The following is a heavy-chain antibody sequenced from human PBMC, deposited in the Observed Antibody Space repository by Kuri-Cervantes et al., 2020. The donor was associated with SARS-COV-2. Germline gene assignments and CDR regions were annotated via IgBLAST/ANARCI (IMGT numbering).Heavy chain of an antibody. J-gene: IGHJ4*02. CDR2: TYYSGST. V-gene: IGHV4-39*01. CDR1: GGSISSSSYY. D-gene: IGHD2-2*01. CDR3: ARHPPRDLMPWVD. Sequence: GSLRLSCTVSGGSISSSSYYWGWIRQPPGKGLEWIGSTYYSGSTYYNPSLKSRVTISVDTSKNQFSLKLSSVTAADTAVYYCARHPPRDLMPWVDWGQGTLVTVSS.